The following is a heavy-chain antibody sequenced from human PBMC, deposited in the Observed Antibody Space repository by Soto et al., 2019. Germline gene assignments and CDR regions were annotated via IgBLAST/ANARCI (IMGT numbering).Heavy chain of an antibody. J-gene: IGHJ6*02. CDR2: IDWDDDK. CDR3: ARTRLLWFGESNYYGMDV. Sequence: SGPTLVNPTQTLTLTCTFSGFSLSTSGMCVSWIRQPPGKALEWLALIDWDDDKYYSTSLKTRLTISKDTSKNQVVLTMTNMDPVDTATYYFARTRLLWFGESNYYGMDVWGQGTTVTVSS. D-gene: IGHD3-10*01. V-gene: IGHV2-70*01. CDR1: GFSLSTSGMC.